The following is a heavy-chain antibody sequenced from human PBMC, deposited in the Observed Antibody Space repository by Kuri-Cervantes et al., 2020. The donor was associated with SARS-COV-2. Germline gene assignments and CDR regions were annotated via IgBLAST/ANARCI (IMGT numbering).Heavy chain of an antibody. D-gene: IGHD6-6*01. CDR1: GFTFSSYA. Sequence: GESLKISCAASGFTFSSYAMSWVRQAPGKGLEWVSAISGSGGSTYYADSVKGRLTVSRDNSKNTVYLQMNNLRAEDTAVYYCARDAGEHLVQFFMDAWGQGTTVTVSS. V-gene: IGHV3-23*01. CDR2: ISGSGGST. J-gene: IGHJ6*02. CDR3: ARDAGEHLVQFFMDA.